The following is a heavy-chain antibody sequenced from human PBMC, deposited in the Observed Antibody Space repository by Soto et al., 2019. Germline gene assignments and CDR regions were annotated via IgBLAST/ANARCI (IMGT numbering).Heavy chain of an antibody. D-gene: IGHD3-9*01. J-gene: IGHJ4*02. CDR3: ASDYDILTGYYKRFDY. CDR1: GYTFTSYY. Sequence: GASVKVSCKASGYTFTSYYMNWVRQAPGQGLEWLGIINPSGGYTTYAQRFLGRVTMTSDTSTSTVHMYLQMNSLRAEDTAVYYCASDYDILTGYYKRFDYWGQGTLVTVSS. CDR2: INPSGGYT. V-gene: IGHV1-46*01.